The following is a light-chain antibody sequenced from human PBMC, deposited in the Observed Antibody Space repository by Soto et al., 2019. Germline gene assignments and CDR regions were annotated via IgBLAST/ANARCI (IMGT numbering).Light chain of an antibody. CDR2: GAS. CDR3: QQYGSSPRT. J-gene: IGKJ1*01. CDR1: QSVSNSF. Sequence: EIVLTQSPGTLSLSPGERATLSCRASQSVSNSFLAWYQHKAGQAPRLLIYGASSRATGIPDRVSGSGSGTDFTLTISRLEPEDFAVYYCQQYGSSPRTFGQGTKVEIK. V-gene: IGKV3-20*01.